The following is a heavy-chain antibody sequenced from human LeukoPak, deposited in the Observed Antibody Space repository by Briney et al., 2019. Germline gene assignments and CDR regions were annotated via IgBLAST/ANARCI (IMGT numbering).Heavy chain of an antibody. Sequence: GGSLRPSCAASDFTVSSNSMSWIRQAPGKGLEWVSVTYSSGSTHYADSVKGRFTISRDSSKNTLYLQMNSLRAEDTAVYYCATESYGGAWGQGTLVTVSS. D-gene: IGHD1-26*01. CDR2: TYSSGST. V-gene: IGHV3-53*01. CDR3: ATESYGGA. CDR1: DFTVSSNS. J-gene: IGHJ4*02.